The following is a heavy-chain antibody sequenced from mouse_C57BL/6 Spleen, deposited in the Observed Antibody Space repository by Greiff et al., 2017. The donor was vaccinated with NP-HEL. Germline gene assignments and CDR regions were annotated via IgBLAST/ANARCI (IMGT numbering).Heavy chain of an antibody. Sequence: EVHLVESEGGLVQPGSSMKLSCTASGFTFSDYYMAWVRQVPEKGLEWVANINYDGSSTYYLDSLKSRFIISRDNAKNILYLQMSSLKSEDTATYYCARGSYDYAMDYWGQGTSVTVSS. CDR3: ARGSYDYAMDY. J-gene: IGHJ4*01. CDR2: INYDGSST. V-gene: IGHV5-16*01. D-gene: IGHD1-1*01. CDR1: GFTFSDYY.